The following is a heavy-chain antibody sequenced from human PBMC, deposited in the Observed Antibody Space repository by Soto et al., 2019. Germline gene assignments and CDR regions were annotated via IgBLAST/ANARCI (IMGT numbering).Heavy chain of an antibody. Sequence: PEGSLRLSCAASGFSFSDSWMDWVRQAPEKGPEWVANINQYGSEKNYVDSVKGRFTISRDNAKNSLYLQMNSLRVEDTAVYYCASLGRHGWGQGTTVTVTS. CDR1: GFSFSDSW. V-gene: IGHV3-7*01. D-gene: IGHD3-16*01. J-gene: IGHJ6*02. CDR2: INQYGSEK. CDR3: ASLGRHG.